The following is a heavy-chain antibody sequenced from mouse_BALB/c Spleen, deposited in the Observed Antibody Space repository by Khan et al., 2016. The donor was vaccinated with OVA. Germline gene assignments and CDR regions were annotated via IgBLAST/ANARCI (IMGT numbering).Heavy chain of an antibody. D-gene: IGHD1-1*02. Sequence: EVELVESGGGLVKPGGSLKLSCAASGFTFSDYYMYWVRQTPEKRLEWVATISDGGSYTYYPDSVKGRFTISRDNAKNNLYLQMSSLRAEDTARDYCARGGYGGFAYWSQGTLVTVSA. CDR2: ISDGGSYT. J-gene: IGHJ3*01. CDR1: GFTFSDYY. V-gene: IGHV5-4*02. CDR3: ARGGYGGFAY.